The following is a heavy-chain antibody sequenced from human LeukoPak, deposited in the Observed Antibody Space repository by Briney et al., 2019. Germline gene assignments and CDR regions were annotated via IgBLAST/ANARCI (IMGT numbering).Heavy chain of an antibody. CDR3: AKDITPRYYYGSGSYYNADY. CDR1: GFTFDDYA. D-gene: IGHD3-10*01. J-gene: IGHJ4*02. CDR2: ISWDGGST. V-gene: IGHV3-43D*03. Sequence: GGSLRLSCAASGFTFDDYAMHWVRHAPGKGLEWVSLISWDGGSTHYADSVKGRFTISRDNSKNSLYLQMNSLRAEDTALYYCAKDITPRYYYGSGSYYNADYWGQGTLVTVSS.